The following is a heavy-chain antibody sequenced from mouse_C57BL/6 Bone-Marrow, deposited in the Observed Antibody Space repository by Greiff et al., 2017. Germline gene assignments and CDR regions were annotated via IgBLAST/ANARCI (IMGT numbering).Heavy chain of an antibody. CDR2: IDPANGNT. V-gene: IGHV14-3*01. J-gene: IGHJ4*01. CDR3: GRTADYYGSNHRDRYAMDY. D-gene: IGHD1-1*01. Sequence: VQLQQSVAELVRPGASVKLSCTASGFNIKNTYMHWVKQRPEQGLEWIGRIDPANGNTKYAPQFQGKATITADTSSNTAYLQLSSLTSEDTAIYYCGRTADYYGSNHRDRYAMDYWGQGTSVTVSS. CDR1: GFNIKNTY.